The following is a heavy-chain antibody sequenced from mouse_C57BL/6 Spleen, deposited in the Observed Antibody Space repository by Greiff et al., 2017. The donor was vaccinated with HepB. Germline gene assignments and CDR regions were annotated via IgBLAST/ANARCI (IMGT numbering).Heavy chain of an antibody. CDR3: ARRGLYYDYDGGFAY. V-gene: IGHV1-80*01. CDR1: GYAFSSYW. D-gene: IGHD2-4*01. Sequence: VQLQQSGAELVKPGASVKISCKASGYAFSSYWMNWVKQRPGKGLEWIGQIYPGDGDTNYNGKFKGKATLTADKSSSTAYMQLSSLTSEDSAVYFCARRGLYYDYDGGFAYWGQGTLVTVSA. CDR2: IYPGDGDT. J-gene: IGHJ3*01.